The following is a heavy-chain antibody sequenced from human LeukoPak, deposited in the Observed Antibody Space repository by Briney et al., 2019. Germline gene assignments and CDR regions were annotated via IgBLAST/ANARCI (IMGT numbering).Heavy chain of an antibody. CDR2: ISSSSSTI. V-gene: IGHV3-48*04. Sequence: PGGSLRLSCAASGFTFSSYSMNWVRQAPGKGLEWVSYISSSSSTIYYADSVKGRFTISRDNAKNSLYLQMNSLRAEDTAVYYCARDLIDQSKYRKRYYFDYWGQGTLVTVSS. CDR3: ARDLIDQSKYRKRYYFDY. J-gene: IGHJ4*02. CDR1: GFTFSSYS. D-gene: IGHD2/OR15-2a*01.